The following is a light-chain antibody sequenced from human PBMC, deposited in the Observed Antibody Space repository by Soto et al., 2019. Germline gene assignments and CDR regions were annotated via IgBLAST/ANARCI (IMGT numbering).Light chain of an antibody. CDR2: NNN. J-gene: IGLJ1*01. CDR1: SSNIGSNT. V-gene: IGLV1-44*01. CDR3: AAWDDSLNGLV. Sequence: QSVLTQPPSASGTPGQRVTISCSGSSSNIGSNTVNWYQQLPGTAPKLLIYNNNQRPSEVPDRFSSSKSGTSASLAINGLQSEDEADYYSAAWDDSLNGLVVGTGTKLTVL.